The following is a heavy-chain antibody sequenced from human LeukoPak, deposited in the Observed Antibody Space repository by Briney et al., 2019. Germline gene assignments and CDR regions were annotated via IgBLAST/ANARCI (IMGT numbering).Heavy chain of an antibody. D-gene: IGHD2-2*02. CDR1: GYTFTSYY. V-gene: IGHV1-46*01. Sequence: GASVKVSCKASGYTFTSYYMHWMRQAPGQGLEWMGTINPSGGSTSHAQNFQGRVTMTRDTSTSIVYMELSSLRSEDTAVYYCAREGDRDVVLPDAIMRGYGMDVWGQGTTVTVSS. CDR2: INPSGGST. CDR3: AREGDRDVVLPDAIMRGYGMDV. J-gene: IGHJ6*02.